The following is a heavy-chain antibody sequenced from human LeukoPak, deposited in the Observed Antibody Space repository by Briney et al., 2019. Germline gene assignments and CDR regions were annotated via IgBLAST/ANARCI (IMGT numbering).Heavy chain of an antibody. D-gene: IGHD3-3*01. CDR3: AKEGPRITIFGVVTDFDY. Sequence: GGSLRLSCAASGFTFSSYAMSWVRQAPGKGLEWVSAISGSGGSTYYAGSVKGRFTISRDNSKNTLYLQMNSLRAEDTAVYYCAKEGPRITIFGVVTDFDYWGQGTLVTVSS. CDR2: ISGSGGST. CDR1: GFTFSSYA. J-gene: IGHJ4*02. V-gene: IGHV3-23*01.